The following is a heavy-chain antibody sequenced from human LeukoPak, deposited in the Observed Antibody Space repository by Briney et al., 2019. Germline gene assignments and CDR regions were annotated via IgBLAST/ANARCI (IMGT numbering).Heavy chain of an antibody. V-gene: IGHV3-53*01. J-gene: IGHJ4*02. D-gene: IGHD1-26*01. CDR1: GFTVSGNY. Sequence: GGSLRLSCAASGFTVSGNYMSWVRQAPGKGLEWVSVIYSGGDTYYADSVKGRFTISRDNSKNTLYLQMNSLRAEDTAVYYRARDRRSVGATYDYFEYWGQGTLVTVSS. CDR3: ARDRRSVGATYDYFEY. CDR2: IYSGGDT.